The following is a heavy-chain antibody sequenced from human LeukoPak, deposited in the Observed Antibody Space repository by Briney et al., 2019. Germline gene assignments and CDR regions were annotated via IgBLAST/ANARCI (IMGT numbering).Heavy chain of an antibody. Sequence: SETLSLTCTVSGGSISSYYWSWIRQPQGKGLEWIGYIYYSGSTNYNSSLKRRVTISVDTSKNQFSLKLSSVTAADTAVYYCERHPSGYDYVWGSYRNNWFDPWGQGTLVTVSS. J-gene: IGHJ5*02. CDR1: GGSISSYY. D-gene: IGHD3-16*02. V-gene: IGHV4-59*08. CDR3: ERHPSGYDYVWGSYRNNWFDP. CDR2: IYYSGST.